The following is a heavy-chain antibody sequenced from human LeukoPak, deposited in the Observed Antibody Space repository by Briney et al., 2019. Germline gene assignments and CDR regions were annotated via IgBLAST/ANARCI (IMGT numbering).Heavy chain of an antibody. J-gene: IGHJ3*02. CDR2: TYYRSKWYN. D-gene: IGHD5-18*01. CDR1: GDSVSSNSAA. V-gene: IGHV6-1*01. Sequence: SQTLSLTCAISGDSVSSNSAAWNWIRQSPSRDLEWLGGTYYRSKWYNDYAVSVKSRITINPDTSKNQFSLQLNSVTPEDTAVYYCASSVDTAIHAFDIWGQGTMVTVSS. CDR3: ASSVDTAIHAFDI.